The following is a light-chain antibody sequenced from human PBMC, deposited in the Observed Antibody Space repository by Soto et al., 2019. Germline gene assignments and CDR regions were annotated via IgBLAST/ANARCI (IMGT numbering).Light chain of an antibody. CDR3: CSYAGATTFVL. CDR2: EDS. CDR1: SSDVGGYKL. Sequence: QSALTQPASVSGSPGQSITISCTGSSSDVGGYKLVSWYQQHPGKAPKLMLYEDSKRPSGVSSRFSGSKSGTTASLTVSGLQAEDEADYYCCSYAGATTFVLFGGGTQLTVL. V-gene: IGLV2-23*02. J-gene: IGLJ2*01.